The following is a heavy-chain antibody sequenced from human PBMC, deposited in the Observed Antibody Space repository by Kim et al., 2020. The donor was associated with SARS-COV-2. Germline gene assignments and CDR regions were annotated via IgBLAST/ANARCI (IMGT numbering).Heavy chain of an antibody. V-gene: IGHV3-7*01. D-gene: IGHD3-10*01. Sequence: GGSLRLSCAASGFTFSSYWMSWVRQAPGKGLEWVANIKQDGSEKYYVDSVKGRFTISRDNAKNSLYLQMNSLRAEDTAVYYCARDPFSYYYGSGSYGYWGQGTLVTVSS. CDR3: ARDPFSYYYGSGSYGY. CDR2: IKQDGSEK. CDR1: GFTFSSYW. J-gene: IGHJ4*02.